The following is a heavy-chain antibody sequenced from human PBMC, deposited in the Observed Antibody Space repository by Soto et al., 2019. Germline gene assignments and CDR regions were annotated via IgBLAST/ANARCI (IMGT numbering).Heavy chain of an antibody. CDR3: ALPGDYYYGMDV. J-gene: IGHJ6*02. V-gene: IGHV4-39*01. CDR2: IYYSGST. Sequence: PSETLSLTCTFSGCSISSSSYYWGWIRQPPGKGLEWIGSIYYSGSTYYNPSLKSRVTISVDTSKNQFSLKLSSVTAADTAVYYCALPGDYYYGMDVWGQGTTVTVSS. CDR1: GCSISSSSYY.